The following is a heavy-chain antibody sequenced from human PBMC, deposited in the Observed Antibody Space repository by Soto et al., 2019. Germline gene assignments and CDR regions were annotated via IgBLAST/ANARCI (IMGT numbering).Heavy chain of an antibody. Sequence: VQLQESGPGLVKPSETLSLTCTVSGGSISNYYWNWIRQPPGKGLEWIGYIYYSGSTNYNPSLKSRVTISVDTSKNQFSLKLNSVTAADTAVYYCASGYCSGGSCYSRYFQHWGQGTLVTVSS. D-gene: IGHD2-15*01. CDR3: ASGYCSGGSCYSRYFQH. V-gene: IGHV4-59*01. CDR2: IYYSGST. J-gene: IGHJ1*01. CDR1: GGSISNYY.